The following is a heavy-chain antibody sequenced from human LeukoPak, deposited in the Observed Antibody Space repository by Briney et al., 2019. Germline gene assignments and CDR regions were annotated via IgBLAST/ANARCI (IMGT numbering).Heavy chain of an antibody. V-gene: IGHV4-59*01. D-gene: IGHD3-22*01. CDR3: ARGKDYYDTSGYPTFHY. J-gene: IGHJ4*02. Sequence: PSETLSLTCTVSGGSISTYYWSWIRQPPGKGLEWIGYIYYSGSTNHNPSLKSRVTISVDTSKNQLSLKLTSVLAADTAVYYCARGKDYYDTSGYPTFHYWGQGTLVTVSS. CDR2: IYYSGST. CDR1: GGSISTYY.